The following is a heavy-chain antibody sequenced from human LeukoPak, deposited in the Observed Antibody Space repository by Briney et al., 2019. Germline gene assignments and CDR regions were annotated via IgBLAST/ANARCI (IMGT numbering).Heavy chain of an antibody. V-gene: IGHV1-46*01. CDR2: INPSGGST. CDR3: ARETAYCSGGSCYYYYGMDV. Sequence: ASVKVSCKASGYTFTSYYMHWVRQAPGQGLEWMGIINPSGGSTSYAQKFQGRVTMTRDTSTSTVYMELSSLRSEDTAVYYCARETAYCSGGSCYYYYGMDVWGQGTTVTVS. D-gene: IGHD2-15*01. CDR1: GYTFTSYY. J-gene: IGHJ6*02.